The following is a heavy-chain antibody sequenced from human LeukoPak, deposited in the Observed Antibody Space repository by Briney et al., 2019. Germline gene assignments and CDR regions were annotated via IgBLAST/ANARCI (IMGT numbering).Heavy chain of an antibody. D-gene: IGHD6-13*01. J-gene: IGHJ4*02. CDR1: GGSFSGDY. CDR3: ARVGSSSWYGSSAPVTFDY. V-gene: IGHV4-34*01. Sequence: PSETLSLTCAVYGGSFSGDYWSWIRQPPGKGLEWIGEINHSGSTNYNPSLKSRVTISVDTSKNQSSLKLSSVTAADTAVYYCARVGSSSWYGSSAPVTFDYWGQGTLVTVSS. CDR2: INHSGST.